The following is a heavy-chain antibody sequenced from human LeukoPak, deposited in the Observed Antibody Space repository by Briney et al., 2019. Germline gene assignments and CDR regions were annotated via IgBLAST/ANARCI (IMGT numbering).Heavy chain of an antibody. CDR2: TSGSGGST. CDR3: AKRSEEGDIVVVPAAIDY. Sequence: GGSLRLSCAASGFTFSSYAMSWVRQAQGQGLEWVSATSGSGGSTYYADSVKGRFTISRDNSKNTLYLQMNSLRAEDTAVYYCAKRSEEGDIVVVPAAIDYWGQGTLVTVSP. J-gene: IGHJ4*02. D-gene: IGHD2-2*01. CDR1: GFTFSSYA. V-gene: IGHV3-23*01.